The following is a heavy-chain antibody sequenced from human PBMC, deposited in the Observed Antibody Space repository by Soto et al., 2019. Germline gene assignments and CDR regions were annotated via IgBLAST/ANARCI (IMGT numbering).Heavy chain of an antibody. J-gene: IGHJ4*02. V-gene: IGHV3-30-3*01. CDR1: GFDFSGHA. CDR3: AKDQGRIVTATRELDY. CDR2: VSFDGGDE. Sequence: QVQLVESGGGVGQPGGSLRLSCAASGFDFSGHAMHWVRQPPGKGPEWLATVSFDGGDEFYADSVKGRFTISRDNSKNILYLQMDSLRSEDTAVYYCAKDQGRIVTATRELDYWGQGTLVTVSS. D-gene: IGHD1-26*01.